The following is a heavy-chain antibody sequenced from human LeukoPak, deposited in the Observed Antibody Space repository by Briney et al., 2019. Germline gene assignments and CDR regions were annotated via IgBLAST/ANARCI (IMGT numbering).Heavy chain of an antibody. V-gene: IGHV3-23*01. J-gene: IGHJ3*02. CDR2: ISGSGGST. CDR3: AKVSGDAFDI. Sequence: GGSLRLSCAASGFTFSSYAMSWVRQAPGKGLERVSAISGSGGSTYYADSVKGRFTISRDNSKNTLYLQMSSLRAEDTAVYYCAKVSGDAFDIWGQGTMVTVSS. CDR1: GFTFSSYA. D-gene: IGHD2/OR15-2a*01.